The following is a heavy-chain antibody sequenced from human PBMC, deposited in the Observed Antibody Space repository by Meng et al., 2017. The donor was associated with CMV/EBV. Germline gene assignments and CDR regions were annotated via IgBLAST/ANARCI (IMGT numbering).Heavy chain of an antibody. CDR2: ISGSGTTV. CDR3: ARATTASY. D-gene: IGHD4-17*01. J-gene: IGHJ4*02. CDR1: GFTFRNFE. V-gene: IGHV3-48*03. Sequence: GESLKISCVASGFTFRNFEMNWVRQAPGEGLEWISYISGSGTTVDYADSVKGRFTISRDNAKNSLYLQMNSLRAEDTAVYYCARATTASYWGQGTLVTVSS.